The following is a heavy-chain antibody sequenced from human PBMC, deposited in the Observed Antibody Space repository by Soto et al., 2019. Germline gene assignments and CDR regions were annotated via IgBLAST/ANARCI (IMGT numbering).Heavy chain of an antibody. D-gene: IGHD5-12*01. CDR2: IGTAGDT. Sequence: EVQLVESGGGLVQPGGTLRLSCAASGFTFSRYDMHWVRQATRKGMEWVSAIGTAGDTYYPGSVKGRFTISRENAKNSLYLQMNSLRAGDTAVYYCARGGGRVATPWFDPWGQGTLVTVSS. J-gene: IGHJ5*02. CDR1: GFTFSRYD. CDR3: ARGGGRVATPWFDP. V-gene: IGHV3-13*04.